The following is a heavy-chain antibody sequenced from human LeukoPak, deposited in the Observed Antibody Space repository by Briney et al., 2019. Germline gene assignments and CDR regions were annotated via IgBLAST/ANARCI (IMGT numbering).Heavy chain of an antibody. D-gene: IGHD6-19*01. J-gene: IGHJ4*02. Sequence: PSETLSLTCTVSGGSISSSSYYWGWIRQPPGKGLEWIGSIYHSGSTYYNPSLKSRVTIAVETPKNQFSLKLSSVTAADKAVYYCARDGPLPMAEYSSGLFDYWGQGTLVTVSS. CDR3: ARDGPLPMAEYSSGLFDY. V-gene: IGHV4-39*07. CDR2: IYHSGST. CDR1: GGSISSSSYY.